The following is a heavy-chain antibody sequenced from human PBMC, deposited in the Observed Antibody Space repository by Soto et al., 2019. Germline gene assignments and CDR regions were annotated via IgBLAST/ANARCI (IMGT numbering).Heavy chain of an antibody. CDR2: ISTSGTPI. Sequence: QVQLVESGGGLVKPGGSLRLSCAASGFTFGDYYMSWIRQAPGKGLEWISYISTSGTPIYYADSVKGRFTISRENAKDALYLEMNNLRAEDTAVYYCVRDPYSNYASYWFDPWGQGTLVTVSS. J-gene: IGHJ5*02. CDR1: GFTFGDYY. V-gene: IGHV3-11*01. D-gene: IGHD4-4*01. CDR3: VRDPYSNYASYWFDP.